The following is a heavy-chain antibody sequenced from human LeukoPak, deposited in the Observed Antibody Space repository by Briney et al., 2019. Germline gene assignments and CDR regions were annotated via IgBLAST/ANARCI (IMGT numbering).Heavy chain of an antibody. CDR2: ISAYNGNT. D-gene: IGHD5-18*01. CDR3: ARGNAGYSYRETDY. J-gene: IGHJ4*02. Sequence: ASVTVSCLASVYTFPHYGLRGLRQAPGQGLAWVGWISAYNGNTNFAQKLQGRVTMTTQTSTCTAYVKLRSLRSDDTAVDYCARGNAGYSYRETDYWGQGTLVTVSS. CDR1: VYTFPHYG. V-gene: IGHV1-18*01.